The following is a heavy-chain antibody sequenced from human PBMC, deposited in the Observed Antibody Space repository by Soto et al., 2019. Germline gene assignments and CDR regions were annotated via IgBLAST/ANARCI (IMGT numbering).Heavy chain of an antibody. CDR1: GGTFSSYT. V-gene: IGHV1-69*02. D-gene: IGHD5-12*01. CDR3: ARDMSPQVATIPTFDY. J-gene: IGHJ4*02. Sequence: QVQLVQSGAEVKKPGSSVKVSCKASGGTFSSYTISWVRQAPGQGLEWMGRIIPILGIANSAQKFQSRVTITTDQSTSTAYMELSSLRSEDTAVYYCARDMSPQVATIPTFDYWGQGTLVTVSS. CDR2: IIPILGIA.